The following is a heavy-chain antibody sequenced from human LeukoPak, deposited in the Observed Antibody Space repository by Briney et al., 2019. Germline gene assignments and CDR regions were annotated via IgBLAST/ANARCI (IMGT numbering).Heavy chain of an antibody. CDR2: ISSSSSYI. CDR1: GFTFSSYS. V-gene: IGHV3-21*01. CDR3: ATEYCSGGSCYSTAFDI. Sequence: GGSLRLSCAASGFTFSSYSMNWVRQAPGKGLEWVSSISSSSSYIYYADSVKGRFTISRDNAKNSLYLQMNSLRAEDTAVYYCATEYCSGGSCYSTAFDIWGQGTMVTVSS. J-gene: IGHJ3*02. D-gene: IGHD2-15*01.